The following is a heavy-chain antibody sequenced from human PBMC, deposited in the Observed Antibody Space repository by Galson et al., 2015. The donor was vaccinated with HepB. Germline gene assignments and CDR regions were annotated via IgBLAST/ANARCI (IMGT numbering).Heavy chain of an antibody. Sequence: SLRLSCAASGFTFSSYSMNWVRQAPGKGLEWVSYISSSSSTIYYADSVKGRSTISRDSAKNSLYLQMNSLRAEDTAVYYCARRGYDVWSGDPHDLRGYYYYMDVWGKGTTVTVSS. V-gene: IGHV3-48*01. CDR2: ISSSSSTI. D-gene: IGHD3-3*01. CDR1: GFTFSSYS. CDR3: ARRGYDVWSGDPHDLRGYYYYMDV. J-gene: IGHJ6*03.